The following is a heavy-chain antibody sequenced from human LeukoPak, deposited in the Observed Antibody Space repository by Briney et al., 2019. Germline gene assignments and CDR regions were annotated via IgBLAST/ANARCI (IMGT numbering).Heavy chain of an antibody. D-gene: IGHD1-1*01. J-gene: IGHJ6*03. V-gene: IGHV4-59*01. CDR3: ARGRVSSSTWYSTYYYYFYMDV. CDR2: VDHTGST. CDR1: DDSITMYY. Sequence: SETLSLTCSVSDDSITMYYWTWIRQPPGKGLEWIGYVDHTGSTNFNPSLNGRVSISRDTTKNLFSLRLRSVTAADTAVYFRARGRVSSSTWYSTYYYYFYMDVWGKGTTVTVSS.